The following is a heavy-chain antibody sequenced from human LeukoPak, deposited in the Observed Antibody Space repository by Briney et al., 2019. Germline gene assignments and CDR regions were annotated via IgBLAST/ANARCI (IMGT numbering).Heavy chain of an antibody. D-gene: IGHD3-22*01. V-gene: IGHV4-61*02. CDR2: IYTSGST. J-gene: IGHJ4*02. CDR1: GGSISSGSYF. Sequence: PSQTLSLTCTVSGGSISSGSYFWSWIRQPAGKGLERIGRIYTSGSTNYNPSLKSRVTISVDTSKNQFSLKLSSVTAADTAVYYCARANYYYDSSGYKYYFDYWGQGTLVTVSS. CDR3: ARANYYYDSSGYKYYFDY.